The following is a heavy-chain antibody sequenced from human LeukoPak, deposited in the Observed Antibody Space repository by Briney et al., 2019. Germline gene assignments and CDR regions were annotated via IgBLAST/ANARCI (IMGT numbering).Heavy chain of an antibody. D-gene: IGHD5-24*01. CDR1: GYTFTGYY. J-gene: IGHJ4*02. Sequence: GASVKVSCKASGYTFTGYYMHWVRQAPGQGLEWMGWINPNSGGTNYAQKFQGRVTMTRDTSISTAYMELSRLRSDDTAVYYCARDIDGYNPAYFDYWGQGTLVTVSP. CDR2: INPNSGGT. V-gene: IGHV1-2*02. CDR3: ARDIDGYNPAYFDY.